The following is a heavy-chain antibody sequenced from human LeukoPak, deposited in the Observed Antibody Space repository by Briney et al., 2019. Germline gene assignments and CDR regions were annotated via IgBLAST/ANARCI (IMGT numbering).Heavy chain of an antibody. V-gene: IGHV1-2*02. CDR2: INPNSGGT. Sequence: GASVKVSCKASGYTFTGYYMHWVRQAPGQGLEWMGWINPNSGGTNYAQKFQGRVTMTRDTSISTAYMVLSRLRSDDTAVYYCARDYYYGSGNDAFDIWGQGTMVTVSS. CDR1: GYTFTGYY. CDR3: ARDYYYGSGNDAFDI. D-gene: IGHD3-10*01. J-gene: IGHJ3*02.